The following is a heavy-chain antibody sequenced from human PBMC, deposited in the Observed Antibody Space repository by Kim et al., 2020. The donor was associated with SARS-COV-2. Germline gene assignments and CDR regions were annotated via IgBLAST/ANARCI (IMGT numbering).Heavy chain of an antibody. CDR3: AKMTLWGVVTAYYFDY. CDR2: ISGSGGST. D-gene: IGHD2-21*02. Sequence: GGSLRLSCAASGFTFSSYAMSWVRQAPGKGLEWVSAISGSGGSTYYADSVKGRFTISRDNSKNTLYLQMNSLRAEDTAVYYCAKMTLWGVVTAYYFDYWGQGTMVTVSS. J-gene: IGHJ4*02. V-gene: IGHV3-23*01. CDR1: GFTFSSYA.